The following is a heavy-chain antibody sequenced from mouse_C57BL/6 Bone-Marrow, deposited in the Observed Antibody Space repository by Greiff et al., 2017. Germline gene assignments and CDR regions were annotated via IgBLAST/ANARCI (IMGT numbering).Heavy chain of an antibody. J-gene: IGHJ3*01. D-gene: IGHD3-3*01. V-gene: IGHV1-81*01. CDR1: GYTFTSYG. CDR3: AGQGRGFAY. CDR2: IYPRSGNT. Sequence: QVQLQQSGAELARPGASVKLSCKASGYTFTSYGISWVKQRTGQGLEWIGEIYPRSGNTYYNEKFKGKATLTADKSASTAYMELRSLTSEDSAVYFCAGQGRGFAYWGQGTLVTVSA.